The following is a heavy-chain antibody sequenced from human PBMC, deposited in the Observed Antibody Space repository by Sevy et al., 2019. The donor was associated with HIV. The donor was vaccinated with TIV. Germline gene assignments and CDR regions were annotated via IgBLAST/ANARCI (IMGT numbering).Heavy chain of an antibody. V-gene: IGHV3-21*01. CDR2: ISSSSSYI. CDR1: GFTFSSYS. J-gene: IGHJ6*02. CDR3: AGEVRLLRDRRGMDV. Sequence: GGSLRLSCAASGFTFSSYSMNWVRQAPGKGLEWVSSISSSSSYIYYADSVKGRFTISRDNAKNSLYLQMNSLRAEDTAVYYCAGEVRLLRDRRGMDVWGQGTTVTVSS. D-gene: IGHD1-26*01.